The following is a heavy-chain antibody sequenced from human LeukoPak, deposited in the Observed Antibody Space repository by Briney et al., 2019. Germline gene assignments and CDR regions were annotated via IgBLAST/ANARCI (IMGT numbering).Heavy chain of an antibody. CDR2: IYSGGST. D-gene: IGHD5-18*01. J-gene: IGHJ5*02. CDR1: GFTVRSNY. Sequence: GGSLRLSCAASGFTVRSNYMSWVRQAPGKGLEWVSVIYSGGSTCYADSVKGRFTISRDNSKNTLYLQMNSLRAEDTAVYYCARGQGVYIYGYGYWFDPWGQGTLVTVSS. V-gene: IGHV3-66*01. CDR3: ARGQGVYIYGYGYWFDP.